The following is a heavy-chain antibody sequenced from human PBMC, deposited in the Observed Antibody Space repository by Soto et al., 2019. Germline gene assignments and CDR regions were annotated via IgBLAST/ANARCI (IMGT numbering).Heavy chain of an antibody. D-gene: IGHD5-18*01. CDR2: ISSSSSYI. Sequence: GGSLRLSCAASGFTFSSCSMNWVRQAPGKGLEWVSSISSSSSYIYYADSVKGRFTISRDNAKNSLYLQMNSLRAEDTAVYYCARDAGGERGYSYGREVNYYGMDVWGQGTTVTVSS. J-gene: IGHJ6*02. CDR3: ARDAGGERGYSYGREVNYYGMDV. CDR1: GFTFSSCS. V-gene: IGHV3-21*01.